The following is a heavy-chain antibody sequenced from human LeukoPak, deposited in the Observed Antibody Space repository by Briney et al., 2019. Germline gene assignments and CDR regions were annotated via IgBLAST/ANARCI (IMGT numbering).Heavy chain of an antibody. D-gene: IGHD3-22*01. Sequence: ASVKVSCKASGYTFTSYDINWVRQAPGQGLEWMGWMNPNSGNTGYAQKFQGRVTMTRNTSISTAYMELSSLRSEDTAVYYCARAKREVITTTYYFDYWGQGTMVTVSS. CDR3: ARAKREVITTTYYFDY. V-gene: IGHV1-8*01. CDR2: MNPNSGNT. CDR1: GYTFTSYD. J-gene: IGHJ4*02.